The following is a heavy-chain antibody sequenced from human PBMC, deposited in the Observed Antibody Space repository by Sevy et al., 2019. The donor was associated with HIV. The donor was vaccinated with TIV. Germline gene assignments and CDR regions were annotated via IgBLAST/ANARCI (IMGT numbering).Heavy chain of an antibody. Sequence: GGSLRLSCAASGFTFSSYSMNWVRQAPGKGLEWVSSISSSSSYIYYADSVKGRFTISRDNAKNSLYLQMNSLRAEDTAVNYCARVRGDESGRDWGQGTLVTVSS. V-gene: IGHV3-21*01. D-gene: IGHD3-10*01. CDR1: GFTFSSYS. CDR2: ISSSSSYI. CDR3: ARVRGDESGRD. J-gene: IGHJ4*02.